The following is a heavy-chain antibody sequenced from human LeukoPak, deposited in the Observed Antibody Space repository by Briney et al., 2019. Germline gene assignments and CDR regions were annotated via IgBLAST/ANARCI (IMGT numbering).Heavy chain of an antibody. J-gene: IGHJ4*02. CDR1: GFAFSIYG. CDR2: IRGSGDNT. V-gene: IGHV3-23*01. D-gene: IGHD1-7*01. CDR3: VKDYEAELGDY. Sequence: GSLRLSCAASGFAFSIYGMSWVRQAPGKGLEWVSAIRGSGDNTYYADSVKGRFTISRDNSKNTLYLQMNSLRAEDTAVYYCVKDYEAELGDYWGQGALVIVSS.